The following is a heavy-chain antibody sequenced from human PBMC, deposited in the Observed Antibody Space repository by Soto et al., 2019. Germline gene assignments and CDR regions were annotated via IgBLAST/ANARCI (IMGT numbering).Heavy chain of an antibody. CDR3: ARGVPYYDFWSGYYSPFYYYYYYGMDV. CDR2: INPNSGGT. Sequence: GASVKVSCKASGYTFTGYYMHWVRQAPGQGLQWMGWINPNSGGTNYAQKFQGRVAMTRDTSISTAYMELSRLRSDNTAVYYCARGVPYYDFWSGYYSPFYYYYYYGMDVWGQGTKVTGSS. D-gene: IGHD3-3*01. CDR1: GYTFTGYY. V-gene: IGHV1-2*02. J-gene: IGHJ6*02.